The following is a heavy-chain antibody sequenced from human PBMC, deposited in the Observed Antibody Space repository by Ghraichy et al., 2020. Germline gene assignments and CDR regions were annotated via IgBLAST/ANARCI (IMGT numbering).Heavy chain of an antibody. CDR2: IRSTLYGGTT. D-gene: IGHD2-2*01. J-gene: IGHJ6*02. CDR3: TRDYQVPGYHYYGMDV. V-gene: IGHV3-49*04. CDR1: GFSFRDYA. Sequence: GGSLRLSCTGSGFSFRDYAFNWVRLAPGKGLEWVGFIRSTLYGGTTEYAASVKGRFTLSRDDSESMAYLQMSGLTTEDTAVYYCTRDYQVPGYHYYGMDVWGQGTTVTVSS.